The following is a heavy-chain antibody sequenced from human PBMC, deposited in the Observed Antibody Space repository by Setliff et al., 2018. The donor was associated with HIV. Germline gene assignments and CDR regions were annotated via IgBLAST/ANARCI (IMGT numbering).Heavy chain of an antibody. D-gene: IGHD4-17*01. Sequence: PSETLSLTCNVSAASVGTGAYYWSWIRQPPGKGLEWIGYIFYSGSTNYNPSLKSRVTISVDASKNQFSLRLSSVTAADTAVYYCARGFLRSRRRWFDPWGQGTLVTVSS. J-gene: IGHJ5*02. CDR3: ARGFLRSRRRWFDP. V-gene: IGHV4-61*08. CDR2: IFYSGST. CDR1: AASVGTGAYY.